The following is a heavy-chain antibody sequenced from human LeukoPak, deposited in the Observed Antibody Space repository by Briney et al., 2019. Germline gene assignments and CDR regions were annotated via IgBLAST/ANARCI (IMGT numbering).Heavy chain of an antibody. J-gene: IGHJ6*02. CDR1: GGSISSYY. CDR3: ARDKRYSSGWYRYCYYGMDV. V-gene: IGHV4-59*01. CDR2: IYYSGST. Sequence: PSETLSLTCTVSGGSISSYYWSWIRQPPGKGLEWIGYIYYSGSTNYNPSLKSRVTISVDTSKNQFSLKLSSVTAADTAVYYCARDKRYSSGWYRYCYYGMDVWGQGTTVTVSS. D-gene: IGHD6-19*01.